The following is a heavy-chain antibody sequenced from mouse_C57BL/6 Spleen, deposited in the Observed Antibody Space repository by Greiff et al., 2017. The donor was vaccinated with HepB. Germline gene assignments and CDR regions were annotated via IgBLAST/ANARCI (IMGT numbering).Heavy chain of an antibody. CDR3: ARSSDKGYFDV. Sequence: QVQLKESGAELVKPGASVKISCKASGYAFSSYWMNWVKQRPGKGLEWIGQIYPGDGDTNYNGKLKGKATLTADKSSSTAYMQLSSLTSEDSAVYFCARSSDKGYFDVWGTGTTVTVSS. J-gene: IGHJ1*03. CDR1: GYAFSSYW. CDR2: IYPGDGDT. V-gene: IGHV1-80*01.